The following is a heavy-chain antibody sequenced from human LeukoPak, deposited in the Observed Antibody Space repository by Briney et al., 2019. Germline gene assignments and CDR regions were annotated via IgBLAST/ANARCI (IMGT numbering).Heavy chain of an antibody. CDR3: ARGSNLYSSSWYFDY. V-gene: IGHV6-1*01. D-gene: IGHD6-13*01. CDR2: TYYRSKWYN. CDR1: GDSVSSNSAA. Sequence: SQTLSLTCAISGDSVSSNSAAWNWIRQSPSRGFEWLGRTYYRSKWYNDYALSVKSRITVNPDTSKNQFSLQLNSVTPEGTAVYYCARGSNLYSSSWYFDYWGQGTLVTVSS. J-gene: IGHJ4*02.